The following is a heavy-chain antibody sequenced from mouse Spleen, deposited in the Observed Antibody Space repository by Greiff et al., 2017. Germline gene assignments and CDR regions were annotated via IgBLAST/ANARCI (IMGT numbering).Heavy chain of an antibody. V-gene: IGHV1-4*02. CDR2: INPSSGYT. CDR1: GYTFTSYT. Sequence: VQLQQSAAELARPGASVKMSCKASGYTFTSYTMHWVKQRPGQGLEWIGYINPSSGYTEYNQKFKDKTTLTADKSSSTAYMQLSSLTSEDSAVYYCARLGNYWYFDVWGAGTTVTVSS. D-gene: IGHD2-1*01. CDR3: ARLGNYWYFDV. J-gene: IGHJ1*01.